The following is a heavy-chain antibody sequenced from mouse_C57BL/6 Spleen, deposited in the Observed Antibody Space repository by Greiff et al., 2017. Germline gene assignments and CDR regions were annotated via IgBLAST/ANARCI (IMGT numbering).Heavy chain of an antibody. CDR1: GFTFSDYY. Sequence: VQLKESEGGLVQPGSSMKLSCTASGFTFSDYYMAWVRQVPEKGLEWVANINYDGSSTYYLDSLKSRFIISRDNAKNILYLQMSSLKSEDTATYYCARGDSNHFDYWGQGTTLTVSS. V-gene: IGHV5-16*01. J-gene: IGHJ2*01. CDR3: ARGDSNHFDY. D-gene: IGHD2-5*01. CDR2: INYDGSST.